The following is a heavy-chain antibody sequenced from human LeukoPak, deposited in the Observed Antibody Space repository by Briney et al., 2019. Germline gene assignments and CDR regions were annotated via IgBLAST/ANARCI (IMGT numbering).Heavy chain of an antibody. J-gene: IGHJ3*02. D-gene: IGHD4-23*01. V-gene: IGHV4-59*01. CDR3: ARVWWYGGNSGGATGAFDI. Sequence: PSETLSLTCTVSGGSISSYYWSWIRQPPGKGLEWIGYIYYSGSTNYNPSLKSRVTISVDTSKNQFSLKLSSVTAADTAVYYCARVWWYGGNSGGATGAFDIWGQGTMVTVPS. CDR2: IYYSGST. CDR1: GGSISSYY.